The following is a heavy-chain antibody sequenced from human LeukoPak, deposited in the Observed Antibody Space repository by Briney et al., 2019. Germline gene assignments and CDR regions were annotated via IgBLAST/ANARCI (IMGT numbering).Heavy chain of an antibody. CDR2: ISGSGGST. CDR1: GFTFSSYA. V-gene: IGHV3-23*01. CDR3: AKYYCGDCRALNAFDI. Sequence: GGSLRLSCAASGFTFSSYAMSWVRQAPGKGLEWVSAISGSGGSTYYADSVKGRFTISRDNSKNTLYLQMNSLRAEDTAVYYCAKYYCGDCRALNAFDIWGQGTMVTVSS. D-gene: IGHD2-21*01. J-gene: IGHJ3*02.